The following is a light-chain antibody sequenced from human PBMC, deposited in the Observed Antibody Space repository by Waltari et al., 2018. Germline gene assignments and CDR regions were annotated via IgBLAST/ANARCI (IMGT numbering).Light chain of an antibody. Sequence: EIVLTQSPATLSLSPGERATLSCRASQSVRSYLAWYQQKPGQAPRLLIYDASDRATGIPARFSGSGSGTDFTLPLSSLAPEDFAVYYCQQYYNTPRTFGQGTKVEIK. CDR2: DAS. CDR3: QQYYNTPRT. CDR1: QSVRSY. V-gene: IGKV3-11*01. J-gene: IGKJ1*01.